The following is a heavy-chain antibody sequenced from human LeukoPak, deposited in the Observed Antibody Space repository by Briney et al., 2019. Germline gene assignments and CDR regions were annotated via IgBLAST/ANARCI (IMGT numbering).Heavy chain of an antibody. J-gene: IGHJ4*02. CDR3: ARAAWDCSGGSCYSGPFDY. D-gene: IGHD2-15*01. CDR1: GGSISTYY. Sequence: SETLSLTCSVSGGSISTYYWSWIRQPPGKGLEWIGYIYYTGTTNYNPSLRSRVTISVDTSRNQFSLKLSSVTAADTAVYYCARAAWDCSGGSCYSGPFDYWGQGTLVTVSS. V-gene: IGHV4-59*12. CDR2: IYYTGTT.